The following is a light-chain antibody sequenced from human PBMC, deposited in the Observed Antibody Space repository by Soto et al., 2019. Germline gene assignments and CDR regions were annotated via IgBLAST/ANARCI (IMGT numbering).Light chain of an antibody. CDR3: QQYNSYPEWT. J-gene: IGKJ1*01. Sequence: DIQMTQSPSTLSASVGDRVTITCRASQSISSWLAWYQQKPGKAPKLLIYDASSLESGVPSRFSGSGSGTEFTLTISSLQPDDFATYDCQQYNSYPEWTFGQGTKVEIK. V-gene: IGKV1-5*01. CDR2: DAS. CDR1: QSISSW.